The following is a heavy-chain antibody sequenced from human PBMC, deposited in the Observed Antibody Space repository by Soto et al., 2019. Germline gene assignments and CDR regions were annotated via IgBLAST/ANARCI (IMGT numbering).Heavy chain of an antibody. CDR1: GFTFSSYA. CDR3: AATTVRSIRDY. D-gene: IGHD4-4*01. J-gene: IGHJ4*02. CDR2: ISGSGGST. V-gene: IGHV3-23*01. Sequence: EVQLLESGGGLVQPGGSLRLSCAASGFTFSSYAMSWVRQAPGKGLEWVSAISGSGGSTYYADSVKGRFTISRDNSKNTLYVQMNSLRADDTAVYYCAATTVRSIRDYWGQGALVTVSS.